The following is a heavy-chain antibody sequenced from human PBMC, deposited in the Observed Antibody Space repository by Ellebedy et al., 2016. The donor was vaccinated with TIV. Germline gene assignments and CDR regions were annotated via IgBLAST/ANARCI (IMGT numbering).Heavy chain of an antibody. CDR3: ARTPDDHCSGSTCYNSDNYYMDV. J-gene: IGHJ6*03. D-gene: IGHD2-15*01. Sequence: SETLSLXXSVSGVSISRYYWSWIRQPAGKGLEWLGRAYAGGSVNYNPSLESRLTMSVDTSENQVSLKLTSVTAADTAVYYCARTPDDHCSGSTCYNSDNYYMDVWGRGTAVTVSS. CDR1: GVSISRYY. CDR2: AYAGGSV. V-gene: IGHV4-4*07.